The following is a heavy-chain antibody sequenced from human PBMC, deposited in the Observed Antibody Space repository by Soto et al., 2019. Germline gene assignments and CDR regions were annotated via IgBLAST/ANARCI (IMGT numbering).Heavy chain of an antibody. J-gene: IGHJ4*02. CDR3: ASTPDDVSAAYHDYSDY. Sequence: GGSLRLACAASGVTFSDNYMDWVRQAPGKGLEWIGRSRNKANSYTTEYAASVEGRFTISRDGSVDSLYLQMSSLRTEDTAVYHFASTPDDVSAAYHDYSDYWGRGTLVPVSS. D-gene: IGHD3-9*01. V-gene: IGHV3-72*01. CDR2: SRNKANSYTT. CDR1: GVTFSDNY.